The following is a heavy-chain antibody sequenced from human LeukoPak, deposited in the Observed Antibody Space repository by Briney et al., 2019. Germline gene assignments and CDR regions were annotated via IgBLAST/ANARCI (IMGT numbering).Heavy chain of an antibody. Sequence: PGGSLRLSCAASGFTFSTHSMNWVRQAPGKGLEWVSYIISNSGTIYYTDSVKGRFTISRDNAKNSLYLQMSSLRAEDTAIYYCARAIAAADCAWGQGTLVTVSS. V-gene: IGHV3-48*04. J-gene: IGHJ5*02. CDR2: IISNSGTI. D-gene: IGHD6-13*01. CDR1: GFTFSTHS. CDR3: ARAIAAADCA.